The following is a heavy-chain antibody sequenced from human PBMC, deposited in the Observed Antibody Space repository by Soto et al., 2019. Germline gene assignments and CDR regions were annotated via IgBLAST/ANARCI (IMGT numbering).Heavy chain of an antibody. J-gene: IGHJ3*01. CDR3: ARHEYVSSSYDLLDV. V-gene: IGHV4-39*01. CDR1: GGSVTNLNYF. D-gene: IGHD3-22*01. Sequence: PSVTLSLTCSVSGGSVTNLNYFWAWIRQYPGKGLEWIANIYYTGTTFYNPSLRRRVSMTIDASKNRFSLNRSSVTASDTALYYCARHEYVSSSYDLLDVWGRGTMVTVSS. CDR2: IYYTGTT.